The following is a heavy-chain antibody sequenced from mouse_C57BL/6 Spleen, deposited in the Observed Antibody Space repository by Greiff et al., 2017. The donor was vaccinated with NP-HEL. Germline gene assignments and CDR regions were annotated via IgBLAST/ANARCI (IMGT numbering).Heavy chain of an antibody. D-gene: IGHD2-4*01. CDR3: TRYPYDYDEGVYAMDY. Sequence: VQLKQSGTVLARPGASVKMSCKTSGYTFTSYWMHWVKQRPGQGLEWIGAIYPGNSDTSYNQKFKGKAKLTAVTSASTAYMELSSLTNEDSAVYYCTRYPYDYDEGVYAMDYWGQGTSVTVSS. J-gene: IGHJ4*01. CDR1: GYTFTSYW. V-gene: IGHV1-5*01. CDR2: IYPGNSDT.